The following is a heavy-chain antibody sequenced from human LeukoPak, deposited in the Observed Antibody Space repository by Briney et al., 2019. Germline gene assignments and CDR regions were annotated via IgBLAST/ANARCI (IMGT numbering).Heavy chain of an antibody. D-gene: IGHD6-13*01. CDR1: GVSISSSSYY. J-gene: IGHJ4*02. CDR3: ARRRQQLGYFDY. CDR2: IYYSGST. Sequence: SETLSLTCTVSGVSISSSSYYCGWIRQPPGKGLEWIGSIYYSGSTYYNPSLKSRVTISVDTSKNQFSLKLSSVTAADTAVYYCARRRQQLGYFDYWGQGTLVTVSS. V-gene: IGHV4-39*01.